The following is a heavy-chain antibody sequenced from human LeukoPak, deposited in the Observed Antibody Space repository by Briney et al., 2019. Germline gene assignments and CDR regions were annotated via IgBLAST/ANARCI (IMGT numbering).Heavy chain of an antibody. J-gene: IGHJ4*02. CDR1: GASVGSGGYY. D-gene: IGHD2-21*01. V-gene: IGHV4-31*03. Sequence: PSETLSLTCTVSGASVGSGGYYWPWIRQHPEKGLEWIGYITYSGSTYYNPSLKSRVTISLDTSKNQFSQKLSSVTAADAAVYYCAVGVIADGVVDYWGQGTLVTVSS. CDR2: ITYSGST. CDR3: AVGVIADGVVDY.